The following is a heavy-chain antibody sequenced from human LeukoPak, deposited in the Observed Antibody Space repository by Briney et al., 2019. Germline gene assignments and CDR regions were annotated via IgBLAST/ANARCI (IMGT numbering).Heavy chain of an antibody. Sequence: GGSLRLSCAASGFTFSSYGMHWVRQAPGKGLEWVAVIWYDGGNKYYADSVKGRFTISRDNSKNTLYLQMNSLRAEDTAVYYCAREGPHHLIGYCSSTSCYNLGGYFDYWGQGTLVTVSS. V-gene: IGHV3-33*01. CDR1: GFTFSSYG. J-gene: IGHJ4*02. CDR3: AREGPHHLIGYCSSTSCYNLGGYFDY. CDR2: IWYDGGNK. D-gene: IGHD2-2*02.